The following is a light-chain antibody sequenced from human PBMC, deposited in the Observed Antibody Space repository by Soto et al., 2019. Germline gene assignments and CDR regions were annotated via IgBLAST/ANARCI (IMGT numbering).Light chain of an antibody. CDR3: HQCCSSPFT. J-gene: IGKJ3*01. Sequence: EIVLTQSPDTLSLSPGERATLSCRASQSINYRCLAWYQQKPGQAPRLLISGASSRASGIPDRFSGTGSGTDFTLTITRLDPEDFAVYYCHQCCSSPFTFGPGTKVDIK. CDR1: QSINYRC. V-gene: IGKV3-20*01. CDR2: GAS.